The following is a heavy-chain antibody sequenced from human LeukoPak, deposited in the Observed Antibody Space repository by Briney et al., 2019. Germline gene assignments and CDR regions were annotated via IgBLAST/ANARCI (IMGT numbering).Heavy chain of an antibody. V-gene: IGHV1-8*01. J-gene: IGHJ3*02. CDR2: MNPNSGNT. CDR3: ARGPPDYVWGSYPLGAFDI. D-gene: IGHD3-16*02. CDR1: GYTFTSYD. Sequence: ASVKVSCKASGYTFTSYDINWVRQATGQGLEWMGWMNPNSGNTGYAQKFQGRVTMTRNTSISTAYMGLSSLRSEDTAVYYCARGPPDYVWGSYPLGAFDIWGQGTMVTVSS.